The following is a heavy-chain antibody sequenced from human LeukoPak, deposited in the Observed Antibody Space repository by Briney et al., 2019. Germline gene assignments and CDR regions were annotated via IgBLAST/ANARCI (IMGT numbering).Heavy chain of an antibody. Sequence: ASQTLSLTCTVSGGSISSGGYYWSWIRQHPGKGLEWIGYIYYSGSTYYNPSLKSRVTISVDTSKNQFSLKLSSVTAADTAVYYCAGSFGDYSYFDYWGQGTLVTVSS. D-gene: IGHD4-17*01. V-gene: IGHV4-31*03. CDR2: IYYSGST. J-gene: IGHJ4*02. CDR1: GGSISSGGYY. CDR3: AGSFGDYSYFDY.